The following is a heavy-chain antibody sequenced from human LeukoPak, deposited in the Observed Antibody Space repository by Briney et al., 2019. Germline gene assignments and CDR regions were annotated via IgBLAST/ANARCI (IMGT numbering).Heavy chain of an antibody. J-gene: IGHJ4*02. CDR2: IYYSGTT. CDR3: ARGGRGDRTGPFDF. Sequence: SETLSLTCTVSGGSVSSGSYYWSWIRQPPGKELEWIGYIYYSGTTNYNPSLNSRATISVDTSKNQFSLKLSSVTATDTAVYYCARGGRGDRTGPFDFWGQGTLVTVSS. CDR1: GGSVSSGSYY. V-gene: IGHV4-61*01. D-gene: IGHD3-10*01.